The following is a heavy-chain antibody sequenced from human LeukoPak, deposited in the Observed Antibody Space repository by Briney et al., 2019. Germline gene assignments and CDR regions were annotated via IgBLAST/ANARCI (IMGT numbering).Heavy chain of an antibody. CDR2: IKSDGRTT. Sequence: GGSLRLSCAASGFTFSNYRMHWVRQAPGKGLVWVSRIKSDGRTTYYADSVKGRFTISRDDAKNTLYLQMNSLRAEDTAVYYCARAGVAVAYFYYFDYWGQGSLVTVTS. CDR3: ARAGVAVAYFYYFDY. V-gene: IGHV3-74*01. D-gene: IGHD6-19*01. J-gene: IGHJ4*02. CDR1: GFTFSNYR.